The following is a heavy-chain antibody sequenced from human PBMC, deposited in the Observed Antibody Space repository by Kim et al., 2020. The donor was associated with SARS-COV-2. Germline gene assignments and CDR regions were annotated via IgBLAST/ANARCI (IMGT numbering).Heavy chain of an antibody. CDR3: ASDDSVMTNYPPLHHGLDV. CDR2: ISFDGRNK. J-gene: IGHJ6*01. Sequence: GGSLRLSCAASGFTFSSYAIHWVRQAPGKGLEWVAVISFDGRNKHYADSVKGRFTISRDNSKNTLSVQMNSLRAEDTAVYYCASDDSVMTNYPPLHHGLDVWGQGTTATASS. D-gene: IGHD2-21*01. CDR1: GFTFSSYA. V-gene: IGHV3-30*14.